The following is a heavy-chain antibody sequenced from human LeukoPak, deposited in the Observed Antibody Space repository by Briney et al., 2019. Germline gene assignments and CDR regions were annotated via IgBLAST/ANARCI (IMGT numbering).Heavy chain of an antibody. CDR3: AGSIVVVPPGDAFDI. CDR1: GGSISSYY. Sequence: NSSETLSLTCTVSGGSISSYYWSWIRQPPGKELEWIGYIYYSGSTYYNPSLKSRVTISVDTSKNQFSLKLSSVTAADTAVYYCAGSIVVVPPGDAFDIWGQGTMVTVSS. J-gene: IGHJ3*02. D-gene: IGHD3-22*01. V-gene: IGHV4-59*12. CDR2: IYYSGST.